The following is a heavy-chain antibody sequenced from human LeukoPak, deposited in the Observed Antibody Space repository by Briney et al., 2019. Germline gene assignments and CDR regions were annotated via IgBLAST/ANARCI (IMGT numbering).Heavy chain of an antibody. CDR2: IRYDGSNK. Sequence: GGSLRLSCAASGFTFSSYAMHWVRQSPGKGLEWVAFIRYDGSNKYYADSVKGRFTISRDNSKNTLYLQMNSLRAEDTAVYYCAKEVSWNYVWDYWGQGTLVTVSS. CDR1: GFTFSSYA. D-gene: IGHD1-7*01. V-gene: IGHV3-30*02. J-gene: IGHJ4*02. CDR3: AKEVSWNYVWDY.